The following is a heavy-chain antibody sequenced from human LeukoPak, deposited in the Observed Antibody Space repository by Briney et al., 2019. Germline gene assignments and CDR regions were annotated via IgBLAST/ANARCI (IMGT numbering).Heavy chain of an antibody. D-gene: IGHD3-10*01. CDR2: ISNTGDST. CDR3: AKTFYYFSGSLREDY. V-gene: IGHV3-23*01. Sequence: PGGSLRLSCAASGFMFRGYAMSWVRQAPGKGLEWVSAISNTGDSTYYADSVKGRFTISRDNSKNTLYLQMNSLRVEDTALYFGAKTFYYFSGSLREDYWGQGALVTVSS. J-gene: IGHJ4*02. CDR1: GFMFRGYA.